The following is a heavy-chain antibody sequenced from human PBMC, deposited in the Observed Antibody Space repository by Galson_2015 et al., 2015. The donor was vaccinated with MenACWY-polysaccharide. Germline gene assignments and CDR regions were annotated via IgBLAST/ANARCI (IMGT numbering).Heavy chain of an antibody. J-gene: IGHJ4*02. CDR3: AKVDGPGGFYGLDH. CDR2: ISSSGGST. V-gene: IGHV3-23*01. CDR1: GFSFGSSA. Sequence: SLRLSCAASGFSFGSSAMTWVRQAPGTGLEWVSLISSSGGSTYYAESVTGRFTISRDNFKNTLFLQMNSLRAEDTAIYYCAKVDGPGGFYGLDHWGQGTPVLVSS. D-gene: IGHD2/OR15-2a*01.